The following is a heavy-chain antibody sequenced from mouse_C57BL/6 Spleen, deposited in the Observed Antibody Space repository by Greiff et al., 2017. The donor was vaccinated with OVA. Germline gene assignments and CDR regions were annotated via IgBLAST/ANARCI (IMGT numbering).Heavy chain of an antibody. CDR2: INPSNGGT. J-gene: IGHJ4*01. V-gene: IGHV1-53*01. Sequence: VKLQESGTELVKPGASVKLSCKASGYTFTSYWMRWVKQRPGQGLEWIGNINPSNGGTNYNEKFKSKATLTVDKSSSTAYMQLSSLTSEDSAVYYCARPGSSVYAMDYWGQGTSVTVSS. D-gene: IGHD1-1*01. CDR1: GYTFTSYW. CDR3: ARPGSSVYAMDY.